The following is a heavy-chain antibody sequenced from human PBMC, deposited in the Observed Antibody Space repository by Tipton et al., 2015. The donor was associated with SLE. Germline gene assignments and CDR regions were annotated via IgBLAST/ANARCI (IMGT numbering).Heavy chain of an antibody. V-gene: IGHV4-39*07. CDR3: ARDRSSLNDAFDI. D-gene: IGHD6-6*01. Sequence: TLSLTCTVSNVSISSSNSYWGWIRQPPGEGLELIGTISYSGSTYYNPSLKSRLTISVDTSKNQFSLKLTSMTAADTAVYYCARDRSSLNDAFDIWGQGTLVTVSS. J-gene: IGHJ3*02. CDR2: ISYSGST. CDR1: NVSISSSNSY.